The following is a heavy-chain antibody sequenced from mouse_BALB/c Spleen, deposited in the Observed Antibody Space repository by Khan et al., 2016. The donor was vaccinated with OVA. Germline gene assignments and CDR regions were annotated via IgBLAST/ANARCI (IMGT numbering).Heavy chain of an antibody. CDR1: GYTFTSFW. CDR3: ARGGYGSPFAF. D-gene: IGHD1-1*01. V-gene: IGHV1-74*01. J-gene: IGHJ3*01. Sequence: QVQLQQSGPELVRPGASVKMSCKASGYTFTSFWMHWVKQRPGQGLEWIGMIDPPNSETRFNQKFKDKATLNVDKSYNTAYMQLSSLTSEASAIDYCARGGYGSPFAFWGQGTLVTVSA. CDR2: IDPPNSET.